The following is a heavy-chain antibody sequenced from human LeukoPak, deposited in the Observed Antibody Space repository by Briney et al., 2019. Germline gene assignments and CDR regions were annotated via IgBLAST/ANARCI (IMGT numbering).Heavy chain of an antibody. CDR2: IYYSGST. CDR3: ANTAMVTGWFDP. J-gene: IGHJ5*02. Sequence: SETLSLTCTVSGGSISSSSYYWGWIRQPPGKGLEWIGSIYYSGSTYYNPSLKSRVTRSVDTSKNQFSLKLSSVTAADTAVYYCANTAMVTGWFDPRGQGTLVTVSS. V-gene: IGHV4-39*07. D-gene: IGHD5-18*01. CDR1: GGSISSSSYY.